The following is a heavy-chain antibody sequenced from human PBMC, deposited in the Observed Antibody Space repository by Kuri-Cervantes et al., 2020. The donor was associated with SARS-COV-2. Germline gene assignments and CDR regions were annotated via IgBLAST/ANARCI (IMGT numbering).Heavy chain of an antibody. J-gene: IGHJ4*02. CDR3: ARGGSYYLDEYYFDY. Sequence: SVKVSCKASGGTFSTAIISWVRQGPGQGLEWMGGIMPALGMPNYAQKFQGRVTITADKSTSTAYMELSSLRSEDTAVYYCARGGSYYLDEYYFDYWGQGTLVTVSS. CDR1: GGTFSTAI. D-gene: IGHD1-26*01. CDR2: IMPALGMP. V-gene: IGHV1-69*10.